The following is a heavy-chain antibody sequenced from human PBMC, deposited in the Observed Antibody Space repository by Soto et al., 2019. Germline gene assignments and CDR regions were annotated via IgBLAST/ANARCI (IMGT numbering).Heavy chain of an antibody. CDR1: GFTFRSYA. CDR3: AKMTTVTTLIHYFDY. V-gene: IGHV3-23*01. Sequence: EVQLLESGGGLIQPGGSLRLSCAASGFTFRSYAMSWVRQAPGKGLEWVSVVSGSGTNTFYADSVKGRFTMSRDNSKNTLYLQMNSLRAEDTAVYYCAKMTTVTTLIHYFDYWGQGALVTVSS. D-gene: IGHD4-4*01. CDR2: VSGSGTNT. J-gene: IGHJ4*02.